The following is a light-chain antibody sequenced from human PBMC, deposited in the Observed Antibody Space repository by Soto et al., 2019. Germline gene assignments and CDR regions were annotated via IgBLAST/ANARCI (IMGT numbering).Light chain of an antibody. Sequence: DIQMTQSPSSVSASVGDRVTITCRASQSVSSWLVWYQQKPGKAPKFLIYEASTLQSGVPSRFSGSGSGTDFTLAISSLQPEDFATYYCQQTNTFPYTFGQGTKVDIK. CDR2: EAS. CDR3: QQTNTFPYT. V-gene: IGKV1-12*01. J-gene: IGKJ2*01. CDR1: QSVSSW.